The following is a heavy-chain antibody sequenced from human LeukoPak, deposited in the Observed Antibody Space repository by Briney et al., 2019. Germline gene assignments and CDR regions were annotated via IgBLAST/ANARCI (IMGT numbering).Heavy chain of an antibody. Sequence: GGSLRLSCAASGFTFSSYWMSWVRQAPGKGLEWVANIKQDGSEKYYVDSVKGRFTISRDNAKNSLYLQMNSLRAEDTAVYYCARDRGWYYYYMDVWGKGTTVTVSS. CDR1: GFTFSSYW. V-gene: IGHV3-7*01. D-gene: IGHD6-19*01. J-gene: IGHJ6*03. CDR3: ARDRGWYYYYMDV. CDR2: IKQDGSEK.